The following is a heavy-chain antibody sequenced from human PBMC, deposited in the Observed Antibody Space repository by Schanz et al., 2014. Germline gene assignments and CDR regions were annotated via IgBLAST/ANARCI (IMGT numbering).Heavy chain of an antibody. D-gene: IGHD6-19*01. CDR2: MWNDGIKT. Sequence: VQLVESGGGLVKPGGSLRLSCTASRIIFGTYSMNWIRQAPGKGLEWVAVMWNDGIKTHYADSGKGRFTISRDNSKNTVYLQMNSLRTDDTAMYYCARDPNTSAWLPYFDTWGQGTLVTVSS. V-gene: IGHV3-33*08. CDR3: ARDPNTSAWLPYFDT. CDR1: RIIFGTYS. J-gene: IGHJ4*02.